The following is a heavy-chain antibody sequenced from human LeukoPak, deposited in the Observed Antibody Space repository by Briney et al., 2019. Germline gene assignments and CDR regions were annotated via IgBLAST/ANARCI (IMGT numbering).Heavy chain of an antibody. D-gene: IGHD3-10*01. CDR1: GYTFTGYY. CDR2: INPNSGGT. V-gene: IGHV1-2*02. J-gene: IGHJ4*02. Sequence: ASVKVSCKASGYTFTGYYIHWMRQAPGQGLEWRGWINPNSGGTNYAQKFPGRVTMTSDTSISTAYMELSRLRSDDTAVYYCARSYYGSGSTFDYWGQGTLVTVSS. CDR3: ARSYYGSGSTFDY.